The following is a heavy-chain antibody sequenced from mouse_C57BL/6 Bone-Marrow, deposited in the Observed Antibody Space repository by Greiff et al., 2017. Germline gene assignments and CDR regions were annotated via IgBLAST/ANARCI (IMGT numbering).Heavy chain of an antibody. CDR3: ARGGGYGWFAY. J-gene: IGHJ3*01. Sequence: EVKVVESEGGLVQPGSSMKLSCTASGFTFSDYYMAWVRQVPEKGLEWVANINYDGSSTYYLDSLKSRFIISRDNAKNILYLQMSSLKSEDTATYYCARGGGYGWFAYWGQGTLVTVSA. CDR2: INYDGSST. V-gene: IGHV5-16*01. D-gene: IGHD2-2*01. CDR1: GFTFSDYY.